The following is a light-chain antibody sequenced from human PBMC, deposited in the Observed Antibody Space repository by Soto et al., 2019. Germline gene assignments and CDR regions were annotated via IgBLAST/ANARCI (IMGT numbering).Light chain of an antibody. CDR2: GAS. Sequence: EIALTQSPGALSFTTEERPTLSCKSSQRVSSSYFAWYQQKPGQAPRLIIYGASSRATGIPDRFSGSGSGTDFTLTIDRLEPEDVAVYHCQHYGTTPLTFGGGTKVDIK. J-gene: IGKJ4*01. V-gene: IGKV3-20*01. CDR1: QRVSSSY. CDR3: QHYGTTPLT.